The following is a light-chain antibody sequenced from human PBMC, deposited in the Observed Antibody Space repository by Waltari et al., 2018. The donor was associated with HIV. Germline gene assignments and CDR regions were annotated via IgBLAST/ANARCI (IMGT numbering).Light chain of an antibody. J-gene: IGKJ1*01. CDR2: KAS. CDR3: QYYYKFWT. Sequence: DVQMTQSPSTLSASVGDSVIITCRANQNIGDWVAWYPQKPGQVPELLIYKASNLRRGVPWRFRGSGSGAEFTLAISNLQTEDVGTYFRQYYYKFWTFGQGTRV. CDR1: QNIGDW. V-gene: IGKV1-5*03.